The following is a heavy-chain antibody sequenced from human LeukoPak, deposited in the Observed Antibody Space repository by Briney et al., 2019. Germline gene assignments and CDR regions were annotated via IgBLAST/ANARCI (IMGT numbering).Heavy chain of an antibody. Sequence: GRSLRLSCVASGFTFSSYGMHWVRQAPGKGLEWVALISYDGSKKYYADSVKGRFTISGDNSKNTLYLQMNSLIPDDTAMYYCAKGRQQWWTFDALDIWGQGTMVTVSS. D-gene: IGHD5-18*01. CDR2: ISYDGSKK. CDR3: AKGRQQWWTFDALDI. CDR1: GFTFSSYG. V-gene: IGHV3-30*18. J-gene: IGHJ3*02.